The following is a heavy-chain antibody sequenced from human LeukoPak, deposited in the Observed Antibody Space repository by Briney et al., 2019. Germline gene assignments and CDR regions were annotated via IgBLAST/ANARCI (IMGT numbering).Heavy chain of an antibody. V-gene: IGHV3-66*01. D-gene: IGHD3-10*01. CDR2: IYSGGST. Sequence: GGSLRLSCAASGFTVSSNYMSWVRQAPGKGLEWVSVIYSGGSTYYADSVKGRFTISRDNSKNTLYLQMNSLRAEDTAVYYCARDYYGSGRYSTLFGYWGQGTLVTVSS. CDR3: ARDYYGSGRYSTLFGY. CDR1: GFTVSSNY. J-gene: IGHJ4*02.